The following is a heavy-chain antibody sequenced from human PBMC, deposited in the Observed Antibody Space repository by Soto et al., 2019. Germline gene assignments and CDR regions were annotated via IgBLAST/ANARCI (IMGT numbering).Heavy chain of an antibody. CDR1: GFTFSSYG. CDR3: AKDRVRWELQYYYYGMDV. Sequence: TGGSLRLSCAASGFTFSSYGMHCVRQAPGKGLEWVAVISYDGSNKYYADSVKGRFTISRDNSKNTLNLQMNSLRAEDTAVYYCAKDRVRWELQYYYYGMDVWGQGTTVTVSS. V-gene: IGHV3-30*18. J-gene: IGHJ6*02. CDR2: ISYDGSNK. D-gene: IGHD1-26*01.